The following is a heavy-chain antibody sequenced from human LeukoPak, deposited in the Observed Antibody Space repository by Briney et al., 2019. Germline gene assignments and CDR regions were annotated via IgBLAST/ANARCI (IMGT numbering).Heavy chain of an antibody. Sequence: TEGSLRLSCAASGFTFSSYAMSWVRQAPGKGLEWVSAISGSGGSTYYADSVKGRFTISRDNSKNTLYLQMNSLRAEDTAVYYCAKDRIAVADFDYWGQGTLVTVSS. CDR2: ISGSGGST. CDR3: AKDRIAVADFDY. CDR1: GFTFSSYA. V-gene: IGHV3-23*01. J-gene: IGHJ4*02. D-gene: IGHD6-19*01.